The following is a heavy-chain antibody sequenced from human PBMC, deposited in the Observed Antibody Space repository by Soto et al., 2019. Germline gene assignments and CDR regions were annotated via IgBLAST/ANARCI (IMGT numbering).Heavy chain of an antibody. CDR1: GGSVSSVSYY. CDR2: IYYSWST. CDR3: ARDFRPRSGPASYDY. Sequence: LSLTCPVYGGSVSSVSYYWSWIRHPPGQGLEWIGYIYYSWSTNYNPSLKSRVTISVDTSKNQFSLKLSSVTAADTAVYYCARDFRPRSGPASYDYWGQGTLATVSS. V-gene: IGHV4-61*01. J-gene: IGHJ4*02. D-gene: IGHD5-12*01.